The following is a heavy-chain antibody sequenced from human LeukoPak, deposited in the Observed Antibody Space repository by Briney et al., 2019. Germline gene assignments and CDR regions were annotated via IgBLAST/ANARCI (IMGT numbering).Heavy chain of an antibody. J-gene: IGHJ4*02. Sequence: GGSLRLSCAASGFTFSSFAMSWVRQAPGKGLEWVSAISGSGGSTYYADSVKGRFTISRDNSKNTLSLQMNSLRAEDTAIYYCARDHSSSWYRFWDYWGQGTLVTVSS. CDR2: ISGSGGST. CDR1: GFTFSSFA. CDR3: ARDHSSSWYRFWDY. D-gene: IGHD6-13*01. V-gene: IGHV3-23*01.